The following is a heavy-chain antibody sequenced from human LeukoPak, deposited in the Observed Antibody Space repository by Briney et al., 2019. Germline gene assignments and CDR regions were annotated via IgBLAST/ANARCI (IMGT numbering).Heavy chain of an antibody. CDR3: ARYGSCYYRRGYFDD. J-gene: IGHJ4*02. D-gene: IGHD3-22*01. Sequence: SETLSLTCTVPGGSISSYYWSWIRQPPGKGLEWIGYIYYSGSTNYNPSLKSRVTISVDTSKNQFSLKLSSVTAADTAVYYCARYGSCYYRRGYFDDWGQGTLVTVSS. CDR2: IYYSGST. CDR1: GGSISSYY. V-gene: IGHV4-59*01.